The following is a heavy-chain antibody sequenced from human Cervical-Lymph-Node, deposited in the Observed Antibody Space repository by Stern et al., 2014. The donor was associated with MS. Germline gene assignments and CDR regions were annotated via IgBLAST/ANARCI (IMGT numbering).Heavy chain of an antibody. D-gene: IGHD2-2*01. CDR2: VYYDGST. CDR1: GGSMKSRSYY. J-gene: IGHJ6*02. Sequence: QVQLQQSGPGLVKPSGTLSLTCTISGGSMKSRSYYWVWIRQPPGKGLEWIGSVYYDGSTYYNPSLTSRVTISDETSKNQFSLQLSSATAADTAVYYCARSQDIVVVSAATVEGYYYFGMDVWGQGTTVTVSS. CDR3: ARSQDIVVVSAATVEGYYYFGMDV. V-gene: IGHV4-39*01.